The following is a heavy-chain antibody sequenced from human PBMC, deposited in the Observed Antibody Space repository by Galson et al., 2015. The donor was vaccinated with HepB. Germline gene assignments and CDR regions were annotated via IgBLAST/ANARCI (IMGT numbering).Heavy chain of an antibody. D-gene: IGHD3/OR15-3a*01. CDR1: GFTFSTSW. J-gene: IGHJ4*02. V-gene: IGHV3-74*01. CDR2: INGDGSST. Sequence: SLRLSCAASGFTFSTSWVHWVRQAPGKGLVWDSRINGDGSSTSYADSVKGRFTISRDNAKNTLYLQMNSLRVEDTAVYYCARGGPLGTYYFDYWGQGILVTVSS. CDR3: ARGGPLGTYYFDY.